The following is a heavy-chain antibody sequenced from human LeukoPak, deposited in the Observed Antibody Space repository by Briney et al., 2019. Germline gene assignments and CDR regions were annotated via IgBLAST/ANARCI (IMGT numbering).Heavy chain of an antibody. CDR1: GFSISNSA. D-gene: IGHD6-6*01. Sequence: GGSLRLSCAASGFSISNSAMSWVRQAPGKGLEWVSLIVASSGSTFYADSVKGRFTISRDNSKSTLFVYLQMNSLRTDDTALYYCAGGGEAARSLAYWGQGALVTVSS. J-gene: IGHJ4*02. V-gene: IGHV3-23*01. CDR3: AGGGEAARSLAY. CDR2: IVASSGST.